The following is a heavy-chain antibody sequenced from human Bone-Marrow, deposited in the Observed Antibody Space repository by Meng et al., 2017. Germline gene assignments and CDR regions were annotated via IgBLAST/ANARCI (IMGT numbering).Heavy chain of an antibody. CDR3: STFLIFGVVRA. CDR2: IKSKTDGGTT. Sequence: EVQLVESGGGLVKPGGSFRLACAASGFTFNNAWMSWVRQAPGKGLEWVGRIKSKTDGGTTDYAAPMKGRFTISRDDSKNTLYLQMNSLKTEDTAVYYCSTFLIFGVVRAWGQGTLVTVSS. CDR1: GFTFNNAW. J-gene: IGHJ5*02. V-gene: IGHV3-15*01. D-gene: IGHD3-3*01.